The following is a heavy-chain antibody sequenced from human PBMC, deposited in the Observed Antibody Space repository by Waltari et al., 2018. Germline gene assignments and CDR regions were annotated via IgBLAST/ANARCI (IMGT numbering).Heavy chain of an antibody. V-gene: IGHV3-23*01. D-gene: IGHD6-6*01. J-gene: IGHJ4*02. CDR2: ISGSGGST. CDR3: AKAPPASSSAPLSFDY. CDR1: GFTFSSYA. Sequence: EVQLFESGGGLVQPGGSLRLSCAASGFTFSSYAMSWVRPAPGKGLEWVSAISGSGGSTYYADSVKGRFTISRDNSKNTLYLQMNSLRAEDTAVYYCAKAPPASSSAPLSFDYWGQGTLVTVSS.